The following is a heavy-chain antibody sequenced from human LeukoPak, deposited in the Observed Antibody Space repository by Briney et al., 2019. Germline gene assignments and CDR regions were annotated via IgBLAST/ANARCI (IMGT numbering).Heavy chain of an antibody. Sequence: GSLRLSCAASGFTVSSNYMSWVRQAPGKGLEWVSVIYSGGSTYYADSVKGRFTISRDNSKNTLYLQMNSLRAEDTAVYYCAKDGMTTGYSRYYYYMDVWGKGTTVTVSS. CDR2: IYSGGST. CDR1: GFTVSSNY. J-gene: IGHJ6*03. V-gene: IGHV3-66*01. D-gene: IGHD3-9*01. CDR3: AKDGMTTGYSRYYYYMDV.